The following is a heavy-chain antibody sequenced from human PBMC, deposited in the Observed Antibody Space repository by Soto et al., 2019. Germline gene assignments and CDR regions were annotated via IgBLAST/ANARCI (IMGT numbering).Heavy chain of an antibody. V-gene: IGHV4-31*03. CDR1: GGSISLGGYL. CDR3: ARSEVGVIRLDY. CDR2: ISYNGRT. D-gene: IGHD3-22*01. J-gene: IGHJ4*02. Sequence: SETLSLTCNVSGGSISLGGYLWSWIRQHPGKGLEWIGFISYNGRTSYNPSLKSRVTISADTSKNQISLELNSVTAADTAVYYCARSEVGVIRLDYGGQGTRVTVSS.